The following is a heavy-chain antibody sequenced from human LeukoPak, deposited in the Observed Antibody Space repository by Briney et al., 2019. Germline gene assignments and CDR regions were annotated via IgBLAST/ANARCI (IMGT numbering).Heavy chain of an antibody. J-gene: IGHJ4*02. V-gene: IGHV4-59*01. CDR3: ARGAPGGNDYGDY. CDR2: IFHSGST. Sequence: SETLSLTCTVSGASINSYYWSWIRQPPGKGLEWSGYIFHSGSTNYNPSLKSRVTISVDTSKNQLSLKLSSVTAADTAVYYCARGAPGGNDYGDYWGQGTLVTVSS. CDR1: GASINSYY.